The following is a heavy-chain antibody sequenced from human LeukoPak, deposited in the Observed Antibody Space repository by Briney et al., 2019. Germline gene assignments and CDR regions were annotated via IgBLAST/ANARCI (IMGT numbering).Heavy chain of an antibody. Sequence: GGSLRLSCAASGSTFSIYDLSWVRQAPGKGLECVSAIDRGVGSTYYADSVKGRFTISRDNSKNTLYLQMNNLRVDDTAVYYCAKKGQADDGGKPDWGQGTLVTVSS. CDR3: AKKGQADDGGKPD. CDR1: GSTFSIYD. J-gene: IGHJ4*02. CDR2: IDRGVGST. V-gene: IGHV3-23*01.